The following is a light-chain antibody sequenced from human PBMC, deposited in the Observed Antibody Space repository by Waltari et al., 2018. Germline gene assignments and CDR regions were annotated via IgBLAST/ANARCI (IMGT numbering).Light chain of an antibody. V-gene: IGKV3-15*01. CDR1: QSVRAN. J-gene: IGKJ4*01. CDR3: QQYENWPPLT. Sequence: EIVMTQSPATLSVSPGESATVSCRASQSVRANLAWYQQRPGQAPRLLIYDAYTRATGVPPRFSGTWFVTEFALTISSLRSEDFAVYYCQQYENWPPLTFGGGTKVEIK. CDR2: DAY.